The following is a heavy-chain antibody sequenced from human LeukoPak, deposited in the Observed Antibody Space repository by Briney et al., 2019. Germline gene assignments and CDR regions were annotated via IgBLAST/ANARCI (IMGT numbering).Heavy chain of an antibody. Sequence: SSETLSLTCTVSGGSISSYYWSWIRQPPGKGLEWIGYIYCSGSTNYNPSLKSRVTISVDTSKNPFSLKLSSVTAADTAVYYCARGHPYYYGSGSYYKPNWFDPWGQGTLVTVSS. V-gene: IGHV4-59*01. CDR1: GGSISSYY. J-gene: IGHJ5*02. D-gene: IGHD3-10*01. CDR3: ARGHPYYYGSGSYYKPNWFDP. CDR2: IYCSGST.